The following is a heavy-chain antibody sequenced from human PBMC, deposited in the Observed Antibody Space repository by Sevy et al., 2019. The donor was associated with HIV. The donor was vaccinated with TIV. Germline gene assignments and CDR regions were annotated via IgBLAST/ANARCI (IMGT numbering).Heavy chain of an antibody. D-gene: IGHD4-4*01. J-gene: IGHJ6*03. V-gene: IGHV4-39*01. CDR2: ISFSGTS. Sequence: SETLSLTCTVSGDSITSYGYQWAWIRQPPGKGLEWIGSISFSGTSYYNPPLQSRVTISADTSKNQFSLNLSSVTAADTAVYFCARRADYIGTISPNYYMDVWGKRTTVTVSS. CDR1: GDSITSYGYQ. CDR3: ARRADYIGTISPNYYMDV.